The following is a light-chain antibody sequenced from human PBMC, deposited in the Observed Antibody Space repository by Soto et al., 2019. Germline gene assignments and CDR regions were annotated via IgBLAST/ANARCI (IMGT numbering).Light chain of an antibody. CDR2: DNN. Sequence: QAVLTQPPSVSAAPGQKVIISCSGSSSNIGNNYVSWYQQFPDTVPKLLIYDNNKRPSGIPDRFSGAKSGTSATLGVTGLQTGDEADYYCGTWDSSLSAVVFGGGTKVTVL. CDR3: GTWDSSLSAVV. V-gene: IGLV1-51*01. J-gene: IGLJ2*01. CDR1: SSNIGNNY.